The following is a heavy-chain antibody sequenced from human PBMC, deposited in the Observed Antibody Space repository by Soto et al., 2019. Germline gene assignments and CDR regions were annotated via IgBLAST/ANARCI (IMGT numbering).Heavy chain of an antibody. CDR1: GGSICGGDNY. CDR2: IYYSGST. V-gene: IGHV4-30-4*01. J-gene: IGHJ4*02. Sequence: PSETLSLTCTVSGGSICGGDNYWSWIRQPPGKGLEWIGYIYYSGSTYYNPSLKSRVTISVDTSKNQFSLKLSSVTAADTAVYYCARGSESGYASSFDYWGQGTLVTVSS. CDR3: ARGSESGYASSFDY. D-gene: IGHD5-12*01.